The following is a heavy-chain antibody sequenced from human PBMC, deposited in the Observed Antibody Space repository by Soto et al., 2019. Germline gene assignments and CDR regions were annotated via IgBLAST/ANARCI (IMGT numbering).Heavy chain of an antibody. V-gene: IGHV3-23*01. CDR1: GFTFSSYA. D-gene: IGHD2-15*01. J-gene: IGHJ6*03. CDR3: AKNECSGGSCYYYYYYMDV. CDR2: ISGSGGST. Sequence: VSLRLSCAASGFTFSSYAMSWVRQAPGKGLEWVSAISGSGGSTYYADSVKGRFTISRDNSKNTLYLQMNSLRAEDTAVYYCAKNECSGGSCYYYYYYMDVWGKGTTVTVSS.